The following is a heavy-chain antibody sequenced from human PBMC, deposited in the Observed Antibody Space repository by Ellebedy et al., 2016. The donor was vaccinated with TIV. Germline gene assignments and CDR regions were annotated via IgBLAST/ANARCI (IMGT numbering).Heavy chain of an antibody. CDR2: INWKSTSI. D-gene: IGHD1/OR15-1a*01. CDR3: ARENWYNDY. CDR1: GFTFDDYA. J-gene: IGHJ4*02. V-gene: IGHV3-9*01. Sequence: SLKISCAAPGFTFDDYAMHWVRQAPGKGLEWISGINWKSTSIDYADSVKGRFTISRDNAKNSVYLQMNSLRAEDTAVYYCARENWYNDYWGQGTLVTVSS.